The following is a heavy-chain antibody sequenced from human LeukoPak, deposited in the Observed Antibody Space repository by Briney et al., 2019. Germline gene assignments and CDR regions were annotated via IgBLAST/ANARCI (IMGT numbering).Heavy chain of an antibody. CDR2: IIPIFGTA. V-gene: IGHV1-69*05. D-gene: IGHD1-1*01. Sequence: ASVKVSCKASGGTFSSYAISWVRQAPGQGLEWMGGIIPIFGTANYAQKFQGRVTITTDESTSTAYMELSSLRSEDTAVYYCATAPYNWNHGTDAFDIWGQGTMVTVSS. J-gene: IGHJ3*02. CDR3: ATAPYNWNHGTDAFDI. CDR1: GGTFSSYA.